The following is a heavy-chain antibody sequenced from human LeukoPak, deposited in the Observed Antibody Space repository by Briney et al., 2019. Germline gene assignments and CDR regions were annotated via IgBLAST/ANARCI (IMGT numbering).Heavy chain of an antibody. CDR3: TTSVRPTSPFYYYDSSGYYY. CDR2: LLSKTDGGIT. CDR1: GFTFSNGW. Sequence: GGSLRLSCALTGFTFSNGWMSWVRQAPGKGLEWFGRLLSKTDGGITDDAAPVKGRFTISRDDSNNTLYLQMNSLKTEDTAVYYCTTSVRPTSPFYYYDSSGYYYWGQGTLVTVTS. J-gene: IGHJ4*02. V-gene: IGHV3-15*01. D-gene: IGHD3-22*01.